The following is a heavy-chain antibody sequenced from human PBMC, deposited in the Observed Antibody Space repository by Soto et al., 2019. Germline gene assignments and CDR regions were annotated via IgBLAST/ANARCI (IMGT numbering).Heavy chain of an antibody. V-gene: IGHV3-11*01. Sequence: GGSLRLSCAASGFTFSDYYMSWIRQAPGKGLEWVSCITSSGSTIYYADSVKGRFTISRDNAKNSLYLQMNSLRAEDTAVYYCARENEPWVAADNCGQGTLVTVSS. CDR3: ARENEPWVAADN. CDR1: GFTFSDYY. CDR2: ITSSGSTI. J-gene: IGHJ4*02. D-gene: IGHD2-15*01.